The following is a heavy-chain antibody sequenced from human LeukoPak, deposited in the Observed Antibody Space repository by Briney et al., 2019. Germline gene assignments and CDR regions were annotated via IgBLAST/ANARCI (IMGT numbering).Heavy chain of an antibody. Sequence: SETLSLTCAVSGGSINSHYWGWIRQPPGKGLQWIGDIYYTGKNNYNPSLKSRVTISLDTSKDHLSLNLTSVVAADAAIYYCVRRDTGWNYFDYWGQGILVTVSS. CDR3: VRRDTGWNYFDY. V-gene: IGHV4-59*08. CDR1: GGSINSHY. CDR2: IYYTGKN. J-gene: IGHJ4*02. D-gene: IGHD6-19*01.